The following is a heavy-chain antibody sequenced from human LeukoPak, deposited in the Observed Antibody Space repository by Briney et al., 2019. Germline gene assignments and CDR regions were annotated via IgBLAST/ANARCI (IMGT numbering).Heavy chain of an antibody. CDR3: ARDEGTAATGY. CDR2: IYYSGST. V-gene: IGHV4-59*01. D-gene: IGHD2-15*01. J-gene: IGHJ4*02. Sequence: NPSETLSLTCNVSGGSISSYYWNWIRQPPGKGLEWIGYIYYSGSTNYNPSLKSRVTISVDTSKNQFSLKLSSVTAADTAVYYCARDEGTAATGYWGQGTLVTVSS. CDR1: GGSISSYY.